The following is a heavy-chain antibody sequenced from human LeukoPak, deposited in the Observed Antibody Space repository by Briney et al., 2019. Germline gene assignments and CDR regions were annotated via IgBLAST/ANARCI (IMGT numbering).Heavy chain of an antibody. CDR3: ARLTKGRYFDYIFAV. J-gene: IGHJ4*02. Sequence: PSETLSLTCTVSGFSVSDPLSYWGWVRQPPGKGLEWIAEINFIGRTSYNSSLNSRVTMSVDTSKNQFSLKMTSLTAADTAVYFCARLTKGRYFDYIFAVWGQGILVTVSS. CDR2: INFIGRT. V-gene: IGHV4-39*01. CDR1: GFSVSDPLSY. D-gene: IGHD3-9*01.